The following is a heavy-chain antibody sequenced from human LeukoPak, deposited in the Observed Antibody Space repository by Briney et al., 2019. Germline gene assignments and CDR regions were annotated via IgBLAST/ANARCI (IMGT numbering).Heavy chain of an antibody. CDR3: ARDRSSSPTGTDY. CDR1: GGSISSYY. D-gene: IGHD6-6*01. Sequence: PSETLSLTCTVSGGSISSYYWSWIRQPPGKGLEWIGYIYYSGSTNYNPSLKSRVTISVDTSKNQFSLKLSSVTAADTAVYYCARDRSSSPTGTDYWGQGTLVTVSS. J-gene: IGHJ4*02. V-gene: IGHV4-59*01. CDR2: IYYSGST.